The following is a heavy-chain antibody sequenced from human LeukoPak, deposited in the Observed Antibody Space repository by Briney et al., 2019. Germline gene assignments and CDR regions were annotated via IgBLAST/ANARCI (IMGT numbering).Heavy chain of an antibody. CDR3: AISPYRGNPPH. D-gene: IGHD4-23*01. CDR2: ISYDGSEK. CDR1: GFTFSIYG. J-gene: IGHJ4*02. Sequence: GGSLRLSCAPSGFTFSIYGMHCVRQPPGKWLEWVAVISYDGSEKYYADSVKGRFTISRDNSKNTLYLQMNSLSAEDTAVYYCAISPYRGNPPHWGQGTLVTVSS. V-gene: IGHV3-30*03.